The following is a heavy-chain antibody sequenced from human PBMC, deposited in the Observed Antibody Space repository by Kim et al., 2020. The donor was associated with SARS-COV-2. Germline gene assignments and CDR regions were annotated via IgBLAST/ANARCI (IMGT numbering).Heavy chain of an antibody. V-gene: IGHV3-30*01. Sequence: GRFTISRDNSKNTLYLQMNSLRAENTAVYYCARPLGICSSTSCYRKPFDYWGQGTLVTVSS. J-gene: IGHJ4*02. D-gene: IGHD2-2*02. CDR3: ARPLGICSSTSCYRKPFDY.